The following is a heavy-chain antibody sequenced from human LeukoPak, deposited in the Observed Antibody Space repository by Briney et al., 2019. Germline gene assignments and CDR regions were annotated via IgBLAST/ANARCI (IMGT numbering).Heavy chain of an antibody. J-gene: IGHJ5*01. CDR2: ISGSGGST. CDR3: ARQVPGSDAHRFDS. CDR1: GFSVSTSG. D-gene: IGHD2-21*02. V-gene: IGHV3-23*01. Sequence: GGSLRLSCAVSGFSVSTSGMSWVRQAPGKGLEWVSAISGSGGSTYYADSVKGRFTISRDNSKNTLYLQMNSLRAEDTAVYYCARQVPGSDAHRFDSWGQGTLVTVSS.